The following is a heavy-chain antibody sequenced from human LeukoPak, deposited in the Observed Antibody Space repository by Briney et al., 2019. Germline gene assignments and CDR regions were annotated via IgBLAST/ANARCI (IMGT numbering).Heavy chain of an antibody. J-gene: IGHJ4*02. Sequence: SETLSLTCTVSGGSISTYYWSWIRLSPGKRPEWIGYVYYSGSTNYNPSLKSRVTISVDKSKNQFSLKLSSVTAADTAVYYCARASYSYDINGWVPFDYWGQGTLVTVSS. CDR1: GGSISTYY. D-gene: IGHD3-22*01. CDR3: ARASYSYDINGWVPFDY. CDR2: VYYSGST. V-gene: IGHV4-59*08.